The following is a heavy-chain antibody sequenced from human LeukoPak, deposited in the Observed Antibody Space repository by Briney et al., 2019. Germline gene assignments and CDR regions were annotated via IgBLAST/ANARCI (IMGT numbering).Heavy chain of an antibody. D-gene: IGHD4-11*01. J-gene: IGHJ4*02. CDR3: ARVFRGRPDCMTTVTTSTGDY. CDR2: ISAYNGNT. Sequence: ASVKVSCKASGYSFSSYGISWVRQAPGQGLERMRWISAYNGNTNYAQKLQGRVTITTDTSTSTAYMELRSLRSDDTAVYYCARVFRGRPDCMTTVTTSTGDYWGQGTLVTVSS. CDR1: GYSFSSYG. V-gene: IGHV1-18*01.